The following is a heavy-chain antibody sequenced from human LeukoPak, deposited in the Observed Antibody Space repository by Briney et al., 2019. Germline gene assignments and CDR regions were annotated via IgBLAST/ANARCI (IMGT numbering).Heavy chain of an antibody. D-gene: IGHD6-13*01. J-gene: IGHJ4*02. Sequence: GGSLRLSCAASGFTFNTYSMNWVRQAPGKGLEWVASISSRSNYINYAESVKGRFTISRDNAQNSLYLQMNSLRAEDTAVYYCARDRRAAAGLKWGQGTLVTVSS. V-gene: IGHV3-21*01. CDR1: GFTFNTYS. CDR2: ISSRSNYI. CDR3: ARDRRAAAGLK.